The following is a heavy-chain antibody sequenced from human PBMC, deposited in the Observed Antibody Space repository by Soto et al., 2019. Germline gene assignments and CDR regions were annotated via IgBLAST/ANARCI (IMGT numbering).Heavy chain of an antibody. CDR2: ISYDGSNK. Sequence: GGSLRLSCAASGFTFSSYAMHWVRQAPGKGLEWVAVISYDGSNKYYADSVKGRFTISRDNSKNTLYLQMNSLRAEDTAVYYCARDGDGSVAGTFRVFFHYYYYGMDVWGQGTTVTVSS. J-gene: IGHJ6*02. CDR1: GFTFSSYA. D-gene: IGHD6-19*01. V-gene: IGHV3-30-3*01. CDR3: ARDGDGSVAGTFRVFFHYYYYGMDV.